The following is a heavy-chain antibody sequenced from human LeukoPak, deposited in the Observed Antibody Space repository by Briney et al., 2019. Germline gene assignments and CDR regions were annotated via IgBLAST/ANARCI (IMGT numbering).Heavy chain of an antibody. CDR1: GYTFTSYY. D-gene: IGHD1-1*01. Sequence: ASVKVSCKASGYTFTSYYMHWVRQAPGQGLEWMGIINPSGGSTSYAQKFQGRVTMTRDTSTSTVYMELSSRRSEDTAVYYCAREGAGTRGYYYYMDVWGKGTTVTVSS. J-gene: IGHJ6*03. CDR3: AREGAGTRGYYYYMDV. CDR2: INPSGGST. V-gene: IGHV1-46*01.